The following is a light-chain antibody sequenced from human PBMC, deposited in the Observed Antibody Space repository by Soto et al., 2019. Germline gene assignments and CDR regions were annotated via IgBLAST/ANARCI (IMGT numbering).Light chain of an antibody. J-gene: IGKJ1*01. CDR1: QSINNY. CDR3: KQYESFPRT. Sequence: DIQMTQSPSTLSASVGDRVTITCRASQSINNYLAWYQQKPGKAPKLLIYKASTLESGVPSRFSGSGSGTELTLSISSMEPDDFASYYCKQYESFPRTFGQGTKVEIK. V-gene: IGKV1-5*03. CDR2: KAS.